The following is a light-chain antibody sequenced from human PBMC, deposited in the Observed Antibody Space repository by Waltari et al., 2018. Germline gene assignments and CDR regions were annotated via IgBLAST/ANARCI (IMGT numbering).Light chain of an antibody. V-gene: IGKV2-30*01. CDR1: QSPVFSDGNTY. CDR3: MQGTHWPWT. J-gene: IGKJ1*01. CDR2: QVA. Sequence: DVVMTQSPLSLPVTLGQPASISCRPSQSPVFSDGNTYLTWFHPRPGQSPRRLIYQVADRDSGVPDRFSGSGSGTDFTLKTSRVEAEDVGLYYCMQGTHWPWTFGQGTKVEIK.